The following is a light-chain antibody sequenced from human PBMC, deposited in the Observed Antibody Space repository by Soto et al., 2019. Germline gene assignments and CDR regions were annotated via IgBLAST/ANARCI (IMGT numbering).Light chain of an antibody. CDR2: EGS. CDR3: CSYAGSSTHVV. V-gene: IGLV2-23*01. Sequence: QSVLTQPASVSGSPGQSITISCTGTSSDVGRYNLVSWYQQHPGKAPKLMIYEGSKRPSGVSNRFSGSKSGNTASLTISGLQAEDEADYYCCSYAGSSTHVVFGGGTKLTVL. J-gene: IGLJ2*01. CDR1: SSDVGRYNL.